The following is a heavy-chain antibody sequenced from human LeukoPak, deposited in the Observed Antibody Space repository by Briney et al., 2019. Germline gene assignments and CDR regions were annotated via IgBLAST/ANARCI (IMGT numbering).Heavy chain of an antibody. J-gene: IGHJ4*02. CDR3: ARGGREQWLVQPD. V-gene: IGHV4-61*02. D-gene: IGHD6-19*01. CDR1: GGSISSGSYY. CDR2: IYTSGGT. Sequence: PSETLSLTCTVSGGSISSGSYYWSWIRQPAGKGLEWIGRIYTSGGTNYNPSLKSRVTISVDTSKNQFSLKLSSVTAADTAVYYCARGGREQWLVQPDWGQGTLVTVSS.